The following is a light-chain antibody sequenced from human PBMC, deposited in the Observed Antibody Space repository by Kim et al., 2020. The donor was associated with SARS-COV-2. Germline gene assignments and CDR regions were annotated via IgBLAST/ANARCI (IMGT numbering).Light chain of an antibody. V-gene: IGLV3-21*04. J-gene: IGLJ2*01. CDR2: YDS. CDR3: QVWDSSSDLHVV. Sequence: SYELTQPPSVSVAPGKTARITCGGNNIGSKSVHWYQQKPGQAPVLVIYYDSDRPSGIPERFSGSNSGNTATLTISRVEAGDEADYYCQVWDSSSDLHVVFGGGTQLT. CDR1: NIGSKS.